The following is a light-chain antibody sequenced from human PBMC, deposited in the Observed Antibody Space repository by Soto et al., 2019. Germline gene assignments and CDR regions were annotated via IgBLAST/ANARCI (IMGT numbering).Light chain of an antibody. CDR3: QQYYSYPLT. CDR2: AAS. CDR1: QGISSY. V-gene: IGKV1-8*01. J-gene: IGKJ1*01. Sequence: AIRMTQSPSSFSASTGDRVTITCRASQGISSYLAWYQQKPGKAPKLLIYAASTLQSGVPSRFSGSGSGTDFTLTISCLQSEDFETYYCQQYYSYPLTFGPGTKVDIX.